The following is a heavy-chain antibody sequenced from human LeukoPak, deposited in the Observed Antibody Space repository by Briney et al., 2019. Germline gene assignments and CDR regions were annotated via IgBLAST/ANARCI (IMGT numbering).Heavy chain of an antibody. V-gene: IGHV3-30*02. Sequence: PGGSLRLSCAASGFTFSGYWMHWVRQAPGKGLEWVAFIRYDGSNKYYADSVKGRFTISRDNSKNTLYLQMNSLRAEDTAVYYCAKDPRDHSYGWSWRYFDYWGQGTLVTVSS. CDR3: AKDPRDHSYGWSWRYFDY. CDR2: IRYDGSNK. D-gene: IGHD5-18*01. J-gene: IGHJ4*02. CDR1: GFTFSGYW.